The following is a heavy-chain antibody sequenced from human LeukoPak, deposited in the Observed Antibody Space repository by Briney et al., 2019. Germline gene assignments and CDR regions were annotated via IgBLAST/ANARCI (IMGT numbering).Heavy chain of an antibody. J-gene: IGHJ6*03. CDR2: IIPMFGTA. V-gene: IGHV1-69*13. CDR3: AREVHGYYRKDMLSETNSYYYMDV. Sequence: ASVKVSCKAAGGTFSSYAISWVRQAPGQGLEWMGGIIPMFGTANYTQKFQDRVTITADESTSTAYMELSGLRSEDTAVYFCAREVHGYYRKDMLSETNSYYYMDVWGKGTSATVSS. CDR1: GGTFSSYA. D-gene: IGHD3-10*01.